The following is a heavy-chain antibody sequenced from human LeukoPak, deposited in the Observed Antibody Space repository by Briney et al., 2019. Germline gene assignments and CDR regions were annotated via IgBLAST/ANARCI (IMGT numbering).Heavy chain of an antibody. D-gene: IGHD3-16*01. CDR3: ATNRPGEVSYYYFDY. CDR2: FDPEDGET. Sequence: ASVKVSCKVSGYTLTELSMHRVRQAPGKGLEWMGGFDPEDGETIYAQKFQGRVTMTEDTSTDTAYMELSSLRSEDTAVYYCATNRPGEVSYYYFDYWGQGTLVTVSS. CDR1: GYTLTELS. J-gene: IGHJ4*02. V-gene: IGHV1-24*01.